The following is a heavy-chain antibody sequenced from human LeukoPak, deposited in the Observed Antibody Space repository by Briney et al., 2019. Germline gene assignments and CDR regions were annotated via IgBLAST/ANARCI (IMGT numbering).Heavy chain of an antibody. J-gene: IGHJ4*02. Sequence: PGGSLRLSCAASGFTFISYAMTWVRQAPGKGLEWVSTISGSGGRTYYADSVKGRFTISRDNSKNTLYLQMNSLRAEDTAGYYCAKGPKDICPPYSFDYWGQGTLVTVSS. D-gene: IGHD2-15*01. V-gene: IGHV3-23*01. CDR2: ISGSGGRT. CDR3: AKGPKDICPPYSFDY. CDR1: GFTFISYA.